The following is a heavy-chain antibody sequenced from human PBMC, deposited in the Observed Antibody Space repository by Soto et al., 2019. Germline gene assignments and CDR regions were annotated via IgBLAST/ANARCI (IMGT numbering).Heavy chain of an antibody. CDR1: AFSLSADGVG. V-gene: IGHV2-5*02. CDR2: IYWDDDQ. Sequence: QITLKESGPTLVKPTQTLTLTCTFSAFSLSADGVGVGWIRQPPGKALEWLALIYWDDDQRYSPSLKTRLTITKDHSKNQVVLTMTNMDPVDTATYYCAHAYGGTSWPNDVFDVWGQGTVVTVSS. J-gene: IGHJ3*01. D-gene: IGHD6-13*01. CDR3: AHAYGGTSWPNDVFDV.